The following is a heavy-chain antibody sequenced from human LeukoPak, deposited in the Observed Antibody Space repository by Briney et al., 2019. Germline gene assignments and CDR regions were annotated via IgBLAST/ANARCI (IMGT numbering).Heavy chain of an antibody. D-gene: IGHD5-12*01. CDR3: ARGVFSGYDYVEGY. CDR1: GYTFTNYD. CDR2: MNPNSGNT. Sequence: ASVKVSCKASGYTFTNYDINWVRQATGQGLEWMGWMNPNSGNTGYAQKFQGRVTMTRNTSISTAYMELSSLRSEDTAVYYCARGVFSGYDYVEGYWGQGTLVTVSS. J-gene: IGHJ4*02. V-gene: IGHV1-8*01.